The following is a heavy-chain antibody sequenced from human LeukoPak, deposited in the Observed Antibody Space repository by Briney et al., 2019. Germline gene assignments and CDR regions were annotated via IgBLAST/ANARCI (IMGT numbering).Heavy chain of an antibody. CDR1: GGSFSGYY. J-gene: IGHJ5*02. D-gene: IGHD3-10*01. V-gene: IGHV4-34*01. Sequence: PSETLSLTCAVYGGSFSGYYWSWIRQPPGKGLEWIGEINHSGSTNYNPSLKSRVTISVDTSKNLFSLKLSSVTAADTAVYYCARGSITMVRGVIIIGDWFDPWGQGTLITVSS. CDR3: ARGSITMVRGVIIIGDWFDP. CDR2: INHSGST.